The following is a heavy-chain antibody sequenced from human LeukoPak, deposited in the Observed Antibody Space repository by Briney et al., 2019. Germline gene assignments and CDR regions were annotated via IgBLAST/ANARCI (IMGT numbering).Heavy chain of an antibody. J-gene: IGHJ4*02. D-gene: IGHD3-22*01. V-gene: IGHV3-21*04. CDR1: GFTFSSYN. Sequence: PGGSLRLSCAASGFTFSSYNMDWVRQAPGKGLEWVSFIDTSSRYIYQADSVKGRFTISRDNAKSSLFLQMNSLRAEDTAVYYCARAHPLYYDSSGYSDYWGQGTLVTVSS. CDR3: ARAHPLYYDSSGYSDY. CDR2: IDTSSRYI.